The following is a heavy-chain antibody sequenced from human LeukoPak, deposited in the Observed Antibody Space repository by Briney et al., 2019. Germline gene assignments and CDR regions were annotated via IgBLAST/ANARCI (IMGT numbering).Heavy chain of an antibody. J-gene: IGHJ4*02. D-gene: IGHD2-15*01. Sequence: GGSLRLSCGASGFTFSNYDMNWVRQAPGKGLEWISYISSRSSTIYYADSVKGRFTISRDNAKNSLYLQMNSLRDEDTAVYYCASRYCSGGSCNSVFDYWGQGTLVTVSS. CDR1: GFTFSNYD. CDR3: ASRYCSGGSCNSVFDY. V-gene: IGHV3-48*02. CDR2: ISSRSSTI.